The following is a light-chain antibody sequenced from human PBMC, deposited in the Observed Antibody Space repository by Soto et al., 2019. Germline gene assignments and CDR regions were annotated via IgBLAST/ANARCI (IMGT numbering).Light chain of an antibody. Sequence: QSVLTQPPSVSGAPGQRVTISCTRSSSNIGAGYDVHWYQQLPGTAPKLLIYGNSNRPSGVPDRFSGSKSGTSASLAITGLQAEDEADYYCQSYDSSLSGPVFGGGTKVTVL. CDR3: QSYDSSLSGPV. CDR2: GNS. CDR1: SSNIGAGYD. J-gene: IGLJ2*01. V-gene: IGLV1-40*01.